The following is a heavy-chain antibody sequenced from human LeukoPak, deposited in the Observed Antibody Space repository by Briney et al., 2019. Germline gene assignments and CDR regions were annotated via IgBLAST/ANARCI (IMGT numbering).Heavy chain of an antibody. J-gene: IGHJ6*03. CDR1: GFTFSSYS. Sequence: PGGSLRLSCAASGFTFSSYSMNWVRQAPGKGLEWVSYISSSGSTLYYADSVKGRFTISRDNSKNTLYLQMNSLRAEDTAVYYCGPMDVWGKGTTVTVSS. CDR2: ISSSGSTL. CDR3: GPMDV. V-gene: IGHV3-48*01.